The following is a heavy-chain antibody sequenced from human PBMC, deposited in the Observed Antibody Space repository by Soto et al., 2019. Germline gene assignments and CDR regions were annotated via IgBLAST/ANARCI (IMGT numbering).Heavy chain of an antibody. Sequence: QVTLKESGPTLVKPTQTLTLTCTVSGLSLRTTGVGVGWVRQPPGKALEWLALLDWDDDKRYSPSLRSRLTIAKDISEKQVFLTMTNMDTVDTATYYCVQSRCGGDCLEIYSSHAYNGLDVWGQGTTVTVSS. D-gene: IGHD2-21*02. J-gene: IGHJ6*02. CDR2: LDWDDDK. CDR1: GLSLRTTGVG. V-gene: IGHV2-5*02. CDR3: VQSRCGGDCLEIYSSHAYNGLDV.